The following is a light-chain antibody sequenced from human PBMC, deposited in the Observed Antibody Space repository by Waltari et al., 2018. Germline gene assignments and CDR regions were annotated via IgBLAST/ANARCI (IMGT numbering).Light chain of an antibody. Sequence: ALQMTQSPSSLSASVGDRVTITCRASQGIRNELAWYQQKPGKAPKVLIYGASSLQSGVPSRFTGSGSDTDFTLTISSLQPEDFATYYCLQDYNYPRTFGQGTKLEIK. V-gene: IGKV1-6*01. CDR2: GAS. J-gene: IGKJ2*01. CDR1: QGIRNE. CDR3: LQDYNYPRT.